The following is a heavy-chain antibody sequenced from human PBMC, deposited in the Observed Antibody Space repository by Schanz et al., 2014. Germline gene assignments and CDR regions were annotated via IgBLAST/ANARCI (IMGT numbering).Heavy chain of an antibody. J-gene: IGHJ4*02. CDR3: ARVGRATVATPFDY. D-gene: IGHD4-17*01. CDR1: GFTFSSYW. Sequence: VQLVESGGGVVQPGRSLRLSCAASGFTFSSYWMHWVRQVPGMGLVWVSRINIDGSSTTYADSVKGRFTISRDNAKNTLYLQMNSLRAEDTAVYYCARVGRATVATPFDYWGQGTLVTVSS. V-gene: IGHV3-74*02. CDR2: INIDGSST.